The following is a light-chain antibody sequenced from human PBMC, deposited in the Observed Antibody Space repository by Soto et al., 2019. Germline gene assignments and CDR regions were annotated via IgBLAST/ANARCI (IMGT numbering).Light chain of an antibody. CDR2: LNSDGSL. CDR3: QTWGTGIQV. CDR1: SGHSSYA. Sequence: QLVLTQSPSASASLGASVKLTCTLSSGHSSYAIAWHQQQPEKGPRYLMKLNSDGSLSKGDGIPDRFSGSSSGAVRYLTISSLQSEDEADYYCQTWGTGIQVFGGGTKVTVL. J-gene: IGLJ3*02. V-gene: IGLV4-69*01.